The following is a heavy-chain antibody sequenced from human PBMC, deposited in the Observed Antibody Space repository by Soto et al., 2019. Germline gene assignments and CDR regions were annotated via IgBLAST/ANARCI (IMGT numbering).Heavy chain of an antibody. CDR2: IYWNCDK. Sequence: GSGSYAGEPTPPLTLTCSFSGFSLTTSGPSVGWIRQPPGKALEWLALIYWNCDKRYSQSLKSRLTITIDTSKNHVVLTMTNMDPVDTATYYGAHRRPNCTSTIPACGSFDPWGQGTLVTVSS. V-gene: IGHV2-5*01. J-gene: IGHJ5*02. CDR3: AHRRPNCTSTIPACGSFDP. D-gene: IGHD2-2*01. CDR1: GFSLTTSGPS.